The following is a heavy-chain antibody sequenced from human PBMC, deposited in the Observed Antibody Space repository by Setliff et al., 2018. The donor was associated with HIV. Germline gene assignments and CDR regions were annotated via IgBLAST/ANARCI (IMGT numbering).Heavy chain of an antibody. Sequence: GASVKVSCKASGGTFNSYAISWVRQAPGQGLEWMGGIIPFFGTANYAQKFQGRVTITADESTSTAYMELRSLRSEDTAVYYCAKNEYAIEPALGYWGRGTLVTVSS. CDR1: GGTFNSYA. V-gene: IGHV1-69*13. J-gene: IGHJ4*02. D-gene: IGHD2-8*01. CDR3: AKNEYAIEPALGY. CDR2: IIPFFGTA.